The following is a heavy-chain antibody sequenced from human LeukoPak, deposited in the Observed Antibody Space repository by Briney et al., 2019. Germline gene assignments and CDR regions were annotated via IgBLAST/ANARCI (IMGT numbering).Heavy chain of an antibody. CDR3: AKIAARDTGEGY. J-gene: IGHJ4*02. V-gene: IGHV1-46*01. Sequence: ASVKVSCTASGYTFTSNHIHWVRQAPGQGLEWMGVINPSGDSTSYAPKFQGRVTVTRDTSTSTVYMELSSLRSEDTGIYYCAKIAARDTGEGYWGQGTLVTVSS. CDR1: GYTFTSNH. CDR2: INPSGDST. D-gene: IGHD6-6*01.